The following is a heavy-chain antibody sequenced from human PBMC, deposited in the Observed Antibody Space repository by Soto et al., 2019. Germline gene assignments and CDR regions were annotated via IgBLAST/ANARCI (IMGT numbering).Heavy chain of an antibody. J-gene: IGHJ4*02. CDR1: GGSISSYY. CDR3: ARRYGGGFDY. Sequence: QVQLLESGPGLVKPSETLSLTCTVSGGSISSYYWSWIRQPPGKGLEWIGYIYSSGSTNYNPSLKSRVTISVDTSKNQFSLKLSPVTAADTAVYYCARRYGGGFDYWGQGTLVTVSS. V-gene: IGHV4-59*08. D-gene: IGHD3-10*01. CDR2: IYSSGST.